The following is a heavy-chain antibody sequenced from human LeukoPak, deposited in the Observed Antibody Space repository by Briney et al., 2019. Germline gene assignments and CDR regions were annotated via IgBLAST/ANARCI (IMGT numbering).Heavy chain of an antibody. J-gene: IGHJ4*02. V-gene: IGHV1-2*02. CDR1: GYTFTGYY. D-gene: IGHD3-22*01. Sequence: ASVKVSCKASGYTFTGYYMHWVRQAPGQGLEWMGWINPNSGGTNYARKFQGRVTMTRDTSISTAYMELSRLRSDDTAVYYCAATYYYDSSGYYYRSFDYWGQGTLVTVSS. CDR2: INPNSGGT. CDR3: AATYYYDSSGYYYRSFDY.